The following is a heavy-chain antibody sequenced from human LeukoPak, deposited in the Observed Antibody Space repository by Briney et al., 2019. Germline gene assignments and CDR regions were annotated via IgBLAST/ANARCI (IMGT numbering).Heavy chain of an antibody. CDR3: ATSPVISRD. D-gene: IGHD2-21*01. Sequence: GGSLRLSCAASGFTFSDYWMHWVRQAPGKGLEWVARIYSDVRRIKYADSVKGRFSISRDNAKNTLYLQMNALRVEDTAVYYCATSPVISRDWGQGTLVTVSS. V-gene: IGHV3-74*03. CDR2: IYSDVRRI. J-gene: IGHJ4*02. CDR1: GFTFSDYW.